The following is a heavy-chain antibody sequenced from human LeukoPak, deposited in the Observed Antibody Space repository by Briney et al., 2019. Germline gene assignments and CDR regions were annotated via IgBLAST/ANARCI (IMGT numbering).Heavy chain of an antibody. CDR1: GGTFSSYT. D-gene: IGHD1-26*01. V-gene: IGHV1-69*06. CDR3: AIVGATTSHYYFDY. J-gene: IGHJ4*02. CDR2: IIPLFGTP. Sequence: SVKVSCKASGGTFSSYTISWVRQDPGQGLEWMGGIIPLFGTPDYAQKFQGRVTITADKSTSIAYMELSSLRSEDTAVYYCAIVGATTSHYYFDYWGQGTLVTVSS.